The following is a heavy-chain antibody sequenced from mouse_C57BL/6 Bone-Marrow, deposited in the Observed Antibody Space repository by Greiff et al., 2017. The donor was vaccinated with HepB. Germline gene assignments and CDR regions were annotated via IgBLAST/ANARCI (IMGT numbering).Heavy chain of an antibody. Sequence: VQLKESGAELVRPGASVKLSCTASGFNIKDDYMHWVKQRPEQGLEWIGWIDPENGDTEYASKFQGKATITADTSSNTAYLQLSSLTSEDTAVYYCTRGTMITKGYFDVWGTGTTVTVSS. V-gene: IGHV14-4*01. J-gene: IGHJ1*03. D-gene: IGHD2-4*01. CDR1: GFNIKDDY. CDR2: IDPENGDT. CDR3: TRGTMITKGYFDV.